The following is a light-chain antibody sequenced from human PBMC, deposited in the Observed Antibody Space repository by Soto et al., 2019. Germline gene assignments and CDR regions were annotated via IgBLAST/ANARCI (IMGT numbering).Light chain of an antibody. Sequence: QSVLTQPPSASGSPGQSVAISCTGTSSDVGGHSYVSWYQQHPGKAPKLMIYEVNKRPSGVPDRFSGSKSGNTASLTVSGLQAEDEADYYCSSYAGSSNVFGTGTKVTVL. CDR3: SSYAGSSNV. CDR2: EVN. CDR1: SSDVGGHSY. J-gene: IGLJ1*01. V-gene: IGLV2-8*01.